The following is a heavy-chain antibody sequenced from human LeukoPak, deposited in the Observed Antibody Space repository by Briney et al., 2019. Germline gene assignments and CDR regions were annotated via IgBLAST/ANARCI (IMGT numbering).Heavy chain of an antibody. D-gene: IGHD3-3*02. V-gene: IGHV3-20*04. CDR3: ARDRLGPSFSVSHFDL. CDR1: GFTFVDYG. CDR2: INYNGAIT. Sequence: GGSLRLSCATSGFTFVDYGPSWVRRAPGKGLEWLCAINYNGAITDYADSVKGRFTISRDDAKNSLYLRMDSLRAEDTALYYCARDRLGPSFSVSHFDLWGQGTLVTVSS. J-gene: IGHJ4*02.